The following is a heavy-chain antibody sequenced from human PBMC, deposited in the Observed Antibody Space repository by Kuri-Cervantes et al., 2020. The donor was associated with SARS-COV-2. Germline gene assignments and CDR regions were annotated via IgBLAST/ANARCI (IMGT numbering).Heavy chain of an antibody. V-gene: IGHV3-30*19. CDR3: ATLFDSSGFMFDY. CDR2: MSYDGSNI. D-gene: IGHD3-22*01. J-gene: IGHJ4*02. CDR1: GFTFSSYG. Sequence: GESLKISCAASGFTFSSYGMHWVRQAPGKGLEWVAVMSYDGSNIYYADSVKGRFTISRDNSKNTLYLQMNSLRAEDTAIYYCATLFDSSGFMFDYWGQGTLVTVSS.